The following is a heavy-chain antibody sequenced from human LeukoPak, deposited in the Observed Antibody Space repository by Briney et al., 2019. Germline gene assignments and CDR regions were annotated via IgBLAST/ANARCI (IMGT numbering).Heavy chain of an antibody. V-gene: IGHV3-30*04. D-gene: IGHD3-10*01. Sequence: PGGSLRLSCAASGFTFSSYAMHWVRQAPGKGLEWVAVISYDGSNKYYADSVKGRFTISRDNSKNTLYLQMNSLRAEDTAVYYCASDYYGSGSYYTIDYWGQGTLVTVSS. CDR3: ASDYYGSGSYYTIDY. CDR2: ISYDGSNK. J-gene: IGHJ4*02. CDR1: GFTFSSYA.